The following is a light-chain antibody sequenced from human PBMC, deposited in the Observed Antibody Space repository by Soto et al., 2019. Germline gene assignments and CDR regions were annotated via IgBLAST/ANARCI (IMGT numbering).Light chain of an antibody. V-gene: IGKV1-39*01. J-gene: IGKJ2*01. Sequence: IPMTQSPSSLSASVGDRVTLTCRTSRAINNYVNWYQHHPGRVPKLLISSASILQAGFTSMFSAGGSGTHFALTIINLQPEDVATYYCQQSDSTPPNFGQGTKLEI. CDR1: RAINNY. CDR3: QQSDSTPPN. CDR2: SAS.